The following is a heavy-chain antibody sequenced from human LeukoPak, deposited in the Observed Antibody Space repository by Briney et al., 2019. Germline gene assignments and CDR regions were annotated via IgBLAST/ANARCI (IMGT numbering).Heavy chain of an antibody. CDR3: ARDGYSSGWFNTY. J-gene: IGHJ4*02. CDR2: ISGSGGST. Sequence: GGSLRLSCAASGFTFSSYAMSWVRQAPGKGLEWVSAISGSGGSTYYADTVKGRFTISRDNSKNTLYLQMNSLRAEDTAVYYCARDGYSSGWFNTYWGQGTLVTVCS. CDR1: GFTFSSYA. D-gene: IGHD6-19*01. V-gene: IGHV3-23*01.